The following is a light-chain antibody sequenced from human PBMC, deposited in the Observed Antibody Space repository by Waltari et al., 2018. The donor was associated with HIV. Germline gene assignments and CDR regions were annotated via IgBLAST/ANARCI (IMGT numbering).Light chain of an antibody. V-gene: IGKV3-15*01. Sequence: EIVMTQSPATLSVSQGERATLSCRASQSITNNLAWYQQRPGQPPMLLIYGASARASGIPARFSASGSGTEFTLTISSLQSEDSAIYYCQQYNNWPPYTFGQGTKLEIK. CDR1: QSITNN. CDR3: QQYNNWPPYT. J-gene: IGKJ2*01. CDR2: GAS.